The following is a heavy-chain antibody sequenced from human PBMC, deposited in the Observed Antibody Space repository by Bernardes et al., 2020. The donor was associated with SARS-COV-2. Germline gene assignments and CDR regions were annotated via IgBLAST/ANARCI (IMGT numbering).Heavy chain of an antibody. D-gene: IGHD6-13*01. Sequence: ASVKVSCKVSGSTLTELSMHWVRQAPGKGLEWMGGFDPEDGETIYAQKFQGRVTMTEDTSTDTAYMELSSLRSEDTAVYYCATGPPIAAAGPWFDPWGQGTLVTVSS. V-gene: IGHV1-24*01. CDR3: ATGPPIAAAGPWFDP. CDR1: GSTLTELS. CDR2: FDPEDGET. J-gene: IGHJ5*02.